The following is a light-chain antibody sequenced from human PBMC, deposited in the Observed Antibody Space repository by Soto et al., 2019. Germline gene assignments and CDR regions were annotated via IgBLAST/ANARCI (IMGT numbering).Light chain of an antibody. CDR2: VGAGGIVG. J-gene: IGLJ2*01. V-gene: IGLV9-49*01. CDR1: SGYSNYK. CDR3: GADHGSGSNFVSYVV. Sequence: QLVLTQPPSASASLGASVTLTCTLSSGYSNYKVDWYQQRPGKGPRFVMRVGAGGIVGSKGDGIPDRFSVLGSGLNRYLTINNIQEEDESDYHCGADHGSGSNFVSYVVFGGGTQLTVL.